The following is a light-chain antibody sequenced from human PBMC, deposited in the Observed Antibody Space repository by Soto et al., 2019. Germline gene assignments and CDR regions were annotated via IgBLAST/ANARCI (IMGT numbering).Light chain of an antibody. V-gene: IGLV2-14*01. Sequence: QSLLTQPASVSGSPGQSITISCTGTSSDVGGYNYVSWYQQHPGKAPKLMIYEVSNRPSGVSNRFSGSKSGNTASLTLSGLQAEDEADYYCVSYASSAARVFGTGTKVTVL. CDR1: SSDVGGYNY. CDR2: EVS. CDR3: VSYASSAARV. J-gene: IGLJ1*01.